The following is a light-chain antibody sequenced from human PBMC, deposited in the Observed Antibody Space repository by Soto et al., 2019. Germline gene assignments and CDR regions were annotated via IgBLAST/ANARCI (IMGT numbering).Light chain of an antibody. J-gene: IGLJ1*01. CDR1: SIDFGDYIS. Sequence: QSALTQPASVSGSPGQSISISCTVPSIDFGDYISVSWFQQHPGKAPKLMIYEVSNRPSGVSNRFSGSKSANTASLTISGLQAEDEADYYCTSYTSSTTLYVFGTGTKVTVL. CDR3: TSYTSSTTLYV. V-gene: IGLV2-14*01. CDR2: EVS.